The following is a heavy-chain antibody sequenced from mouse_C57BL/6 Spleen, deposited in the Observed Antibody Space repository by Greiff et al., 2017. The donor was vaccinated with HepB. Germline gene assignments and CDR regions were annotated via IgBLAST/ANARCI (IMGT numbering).Heavy chain of an antibody. V-gene: IGHV3-6*01. CDR1: GYSITSGYY. J-gene: IGHJ1*03. CDR3: ASKGWYFDV. CDR2: ISYDGSN. Sequence: EVHLVESGPGLVKPSQSLSLTCSVTGYSITSGYYWNWIRQFPGNKLEWMGYISYDGSNNYNPSLKNRISITRDTSKNQFFLKLNSVTTEDTATYYCASKGWYFDVWGTGTTVTVSS.